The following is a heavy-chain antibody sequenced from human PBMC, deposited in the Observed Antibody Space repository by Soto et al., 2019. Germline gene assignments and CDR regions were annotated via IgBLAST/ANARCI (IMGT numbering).Heavy chain of an antibody. D-gene: IGHD1-26*01. CDR2: INPNSGGT. J-gene: IGHJ3*02. CDR3: ARVSSGRPYDAFDI. Sequence: ASVKVSCKASVYTFTGCYIHCVRQAPGQGLEWMGWINPNSGGTNYAQKFQGRVTMTRDTSISTAYMELSRLRSDDTAVYYCARVSSGRPYDAFDIWGQGTMVTVSS. CDR1: VYTFTGCY. V-gene: IGHV1-2*02.